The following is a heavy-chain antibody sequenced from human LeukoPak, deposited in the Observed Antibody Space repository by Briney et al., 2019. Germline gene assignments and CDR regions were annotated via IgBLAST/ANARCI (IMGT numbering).Heavy chain of an antibody. J-gene: IGHJ4*02. CDR2: IHHSGTA. Sequence: SETLSLTCTVSGGSIGSGLYFWSWIRQHPGKGLEWVGYIHHSGTAFYNPSLQSRATVSMDTSKNEFSLRLSVVTDADTAVCYRARYCSSTKCPFDYWGQGTLVTVSS. D-gene: IGHD2-2*01. CDR3: ARYCSSTKCPFDY. V-gene: IGHV4-31*03. CDR1: GGSIGSGLYF.